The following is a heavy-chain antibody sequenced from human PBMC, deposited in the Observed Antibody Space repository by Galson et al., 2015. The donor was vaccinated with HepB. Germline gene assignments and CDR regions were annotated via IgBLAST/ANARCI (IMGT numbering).Heavy chain of an antibody. J-gene: IGHJ4*02. CDR3: AKALPRAAAVFDY. D-gene: IGHD2-2*01. Sequence: SLRLSCAASGFSFSSYGMHWVRQAPGKGLEWVTFIRLDGSNKYYADSVKGRFTISRDNSRNTLYLEMNSLRAEDTAVYYCAKALPRAAAVFDYRGQGTLVTVSS. CDR2: IRLDGSNK. CDR1: GFSFSSYG. V-gene: IGHV3-30*02.